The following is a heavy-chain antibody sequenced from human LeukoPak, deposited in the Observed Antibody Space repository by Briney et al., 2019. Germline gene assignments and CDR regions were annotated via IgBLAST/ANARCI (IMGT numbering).Heavy chain of an antibody. Sequence: ASVKVSCKASGYTFTSYYMHWVRQAPGQGLEWMGWINPNSGGTNYAQKFQGRVTMTRDTSISTAYMELSRLRSDDTAVYYCASEGIAAAGTGWLWGQGTLVTVSS. CDR2: INPNSGGT. V-gene: IGHV1-2*02. J-gene: IGHJ4*02. CDR1: GYTFTSYY. D-gene: IGHD6-13*01. CDR3: ASEGIAAAGTGWL.